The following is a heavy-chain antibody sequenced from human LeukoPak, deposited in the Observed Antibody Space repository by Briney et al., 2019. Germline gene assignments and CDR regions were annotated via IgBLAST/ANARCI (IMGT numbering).Heavy chain of an antibody. Sequence: PGGSLRLSCAASGFTFSSYGMHWVRQAPGKGLEWVAVISYDGSNKYYADSVKGRFTISRDNSKNTLYLQMNSLRAEDTAVYYCAKDQVKIYDYVWGSYRSPPYYWGQGTLVTVSS. CDR1: GFTFSSYG. D-gene: IGHD3-16*02. V-gene: IGHV3-30*18. CDR2: ISYDGSNK. CDR3: AKDQVKIYDYVWGSYRSPPYY. J-gene: IGHJ4*02.